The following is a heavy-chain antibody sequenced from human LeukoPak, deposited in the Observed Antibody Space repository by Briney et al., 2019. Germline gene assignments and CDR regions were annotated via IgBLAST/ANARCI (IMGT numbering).Heavy chain of an antibody. V-gene: IGHV1-8*03. CDR3: ARGGKGDYIDY. J-gene: IGHJ4*02. Sequence: ASVKVSCKASGGTFSSYEINWVRQATGQGLEWMGWMNPNSGNTGYAQKFQGRVTITRNTSISTAYMELSSLRSEDTAVYYCARGGKGDYIDYWGQGTLVTVSA. CDR1: GGTFSSYE. CDR2: MNPNSGNT.